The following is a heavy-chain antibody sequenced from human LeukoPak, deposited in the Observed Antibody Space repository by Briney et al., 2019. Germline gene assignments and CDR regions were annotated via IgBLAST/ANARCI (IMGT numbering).Heavy chain of an antibody. V-gene: IGHV3-23*01. J-gene: IGHJ4*02. CDR2: ISGSGGSA. CDR1: GFTFSSYA. D-gene: IGHD3-10*01. CDR3: TGNNYGSGSYADFDY. Sequence: PGGSLRLSCAASGFTFSSYAMSWVRQAPGKGLEWVSAISGSGGSAYYADSVKGRFTISRDNSKNTLYLQMNSLRAEDTAVYYCTGNNYGSGSYADFDYWGQGTLVTVSS.